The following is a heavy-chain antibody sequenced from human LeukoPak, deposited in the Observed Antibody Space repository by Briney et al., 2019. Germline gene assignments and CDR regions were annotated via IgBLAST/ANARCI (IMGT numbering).Heavy chain of an antibody. D-gene: IGHD2-15*01. CDR1: GGSFSGYY. CDR2: INHSGST. CDR3: ASRYCSGGSCASDAFDI. J-gene: IGHJ3*02. Sequence: SETLSLTCAVYGGSFSGYYWSWIRQPPGKGLEWIGEINHSGSTNYNPSLKSRVTISVDTSKNQFSLKLSSVTAADTAVYYCASRYCSGGSCASDAFDIWAKGQWSPSLQ. V-gene: IGHV4-34*01.